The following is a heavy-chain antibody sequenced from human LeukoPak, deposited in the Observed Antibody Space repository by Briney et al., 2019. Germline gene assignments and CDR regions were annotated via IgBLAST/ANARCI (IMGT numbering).Heavy chain of an antibody. CDR2: LYYSGST. CDR3: ARGDYGAHREFDY. V-gene: IGHV4-59*01. Sequence: NPSETLSLTCTVSGGSISGYYWNWSRQPPGKGVEWIGNLYYSGSTNYNPSLKSRVTISVDTSKNQFSLKLSSVTAADTAVYYCARGDYGAHREFDYWGQGTLVTVSS. CDR1: GGSISGYY. J-gene: IGHJ4*02. D-gene: IGHD4-17*01.